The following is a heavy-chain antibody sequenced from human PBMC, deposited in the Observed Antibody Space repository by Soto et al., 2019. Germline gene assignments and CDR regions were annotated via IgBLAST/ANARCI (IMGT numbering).Heavy chain of an antibody. D-gene: IGHD5-18*01. J-gene: IGHJ4*02. CDR1: GGTFSNSA. CDR3: VTPAEALDTAMLKGLAH. CDR2: ILPIFGTP. Sequence: SVKVSCKASGGTFSNSAIIWVRQAPGQGLEWMGGILPIFGTPNYTQKFQGRLTISADEFSSTAYMELNILRSEDTAVYYCVTPAEALDTAMLKGLAHWGQGSLVTVS. V-gene: IGHV1-69*13.